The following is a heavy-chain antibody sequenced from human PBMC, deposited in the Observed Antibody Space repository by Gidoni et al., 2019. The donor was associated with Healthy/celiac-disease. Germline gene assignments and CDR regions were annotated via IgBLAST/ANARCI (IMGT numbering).Heavy chain of an antibody. CDR2: ISAYNGNT. V-gene: IGHV1-18*01. CDR3: ARVGATITIFGVVIGPSKFDY. J-gene: IGHJ4*02. D-gene: IGHD3-3*01. Sequence: WMGWISAYNGNTNYAQKLQGRVTMTTDTSTSTAYMELRSLRSDDTAVYYCARVGATITIFGVVIGPSKFDYWGQGTLVTVSS.